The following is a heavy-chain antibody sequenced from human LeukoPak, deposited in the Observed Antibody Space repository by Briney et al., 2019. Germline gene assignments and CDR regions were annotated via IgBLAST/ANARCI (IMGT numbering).Heavy chain of an antibody. CDR1: GYTFTIYG. J-gene: IGHJ4*02. V-gene: IGHV1-18*01. D-gene: IGHD2-15*01. CDR3: ARGIIGYYFDY. CDR2: ISAYGNT. Sequence: ASVKVSCKTSGYTFTIYGISWERQAPAQGLEWMGLISAYGNTNYAQKLQGRVTMTTDTSTSTVYMELRSLRSDDTSVYYCARGIIGYYFDYWGQGTLVTVSS.